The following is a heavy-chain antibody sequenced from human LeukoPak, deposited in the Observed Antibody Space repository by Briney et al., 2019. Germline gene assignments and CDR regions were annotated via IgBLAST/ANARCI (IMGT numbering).Heavy chain of an antibody. CDR2: IKEDGSEK. V-gene: IGHV3-7*02. CDR1: GFTFSKYL. CDR3: ARADWGSADY. D-gene: IGHD7-27*01. Sequence: GGSLRLSCSASGFTFSKYLVTWVRQAPGKGLECVAKIKEDGSEKYYVDSVKGRFTISRDNAKNSLYLQMTSLRAEDTAVYYCARADWGSADYWGQGTLVTVSS. J-gene: IGHJ4*02.